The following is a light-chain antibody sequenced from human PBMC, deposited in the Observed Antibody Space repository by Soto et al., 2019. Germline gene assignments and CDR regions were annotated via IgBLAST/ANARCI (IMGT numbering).Light chain of an antibody. J-gene: IGLJ1*01. V-gene: IGLV2-14*01. CDR1: SSDVGGYHY. CDR2: EVS. CDR3: SSYTSISIDYV. Sequence: QSALTQPASVSGSPGQSITISCTGTSSDVGGYHYVSWYQQHPGKAPKLMIYEVSNRPSGVSNRFSGSKSGNTASLTISGLQAEDEADYYCSSYTSISIDYVFGTGTKLTVL.